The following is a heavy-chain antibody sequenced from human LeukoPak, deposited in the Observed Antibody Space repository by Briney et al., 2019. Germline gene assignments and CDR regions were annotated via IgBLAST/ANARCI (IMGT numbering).Heavy chain of an antibody. CDR2: IIPILGIA. D-gene: IGHD2-15*01. CDR3: ARHCSGGSCYGYNWFEP. V-gene: IGHV1-69*04. Sequence: ASVKVSCKASGGTFSSYAISWVRQAPGQGLEWMGRIIPILGIANYAQKFQGRVTITPDKSTSTAYMELSSLRSEDTAVYYCARHCSGGSCYGYNWFEPWGEGALVTVSS. CDR1: GGTFSSYA. J-gene: IGHJ5*02.